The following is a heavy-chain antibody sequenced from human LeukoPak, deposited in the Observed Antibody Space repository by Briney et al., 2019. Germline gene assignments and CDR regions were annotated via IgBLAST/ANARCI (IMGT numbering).Heavy chain of an antibody. Sequence: PGGSLRLSCAASGFTFSNAWMTWVRQAPGKGLEWVGRIKSKTDGGTTDYAAPVKGRFNISRDDSTNTLYLQMNSLITEDTAVYFCTTALRWELPGVDYWGQGILVTVS. CDR3: TTALRWELPGVDY. V-gene: IGHV3-15*01. CDR1: GFTFSNAW. D-gene: IGHD1-26*01. CDR2: IKSKTDGGTT. J-gene: IGHJ4*02.